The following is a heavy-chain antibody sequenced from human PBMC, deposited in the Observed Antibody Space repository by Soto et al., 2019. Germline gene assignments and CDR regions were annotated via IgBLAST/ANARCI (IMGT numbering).Heavy chain of an antibody. Sequence: GGSLRLSCAASGFTFSSYAMSWVRQAPGKGLEWVSAISGSGGSTYYADSVKGRFTISRDNSKNTLYLQMNSLRAEDTAVYYCAKEPSPGVAAATRGGAFDIWGQGTMVTVSS. CDR2: ISGSGGST. V-gene: IGHV3-23*01. D-gene: IGHD2-15*01. CDR3: AKEPSPGVAAATRGGAFDI. J-gene: IGHJ3*02. CDR1: GFTFSSYA.